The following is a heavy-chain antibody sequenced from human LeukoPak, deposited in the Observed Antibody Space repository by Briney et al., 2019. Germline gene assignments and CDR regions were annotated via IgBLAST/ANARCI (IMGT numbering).Heavy chain of an antibody. CDR2: IYHSGST. J-gene: IGHJ3*02. CDR1: GYSISSGYY. CDR3: ACRTNWNSDAFDT. V-gene: IGHV4-38-2*02. Sequence: PSETLSLTCTVSGYSISSGYYWGWIRQPPGKGLEWIGSIYHSGSTYYNPSLKSRVTISVDTSKNQFSLKLSSVTAADTAVYYCACRTNWNSDAFDTWGQGTMVTVSS. D-gene: IGHD1-7*01.